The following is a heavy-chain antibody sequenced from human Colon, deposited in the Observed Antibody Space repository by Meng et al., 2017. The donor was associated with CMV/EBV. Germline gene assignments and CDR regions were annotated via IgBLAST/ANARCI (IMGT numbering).Heavy chain of an antibody. CDR2: IRSDGRNS. Sequence: GRLGEAGGGVVQPGGLLGLSCAASGLTYNRFGMHWVRQAPGKGLEWVAFIRSDGRNSYYVDSVKGRFTISRDNSKNMLYLQMNSLRGEDMAVYFCVKDDQGDSDLLFYFKSWGQGTLVTVSS. J-gene: IGHJ4*02. V-gene: IGHV3-30*02. CDR3: VKDDQGDSDLLFYFKS. CDR1: GLTYNRFG. D-gene: IGHD4-17*01.